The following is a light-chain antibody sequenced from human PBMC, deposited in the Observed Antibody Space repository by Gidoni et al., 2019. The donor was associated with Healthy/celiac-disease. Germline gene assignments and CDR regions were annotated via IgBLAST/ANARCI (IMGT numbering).Light chain of an antibody. CDR1: SSTIDAGYD. Sequence: QSVLTQPPSVSWAPGQRVTIACTGSSSTIDAGYDVNLYQLLPGTAPKLLIYGNSNRPSGVPDRFSGSKSGTSASLAITGLQAEVEADYYCQSYDSSLSGYVFGTGTKVTVL. CDR2: GNS. J-gene: IGLJ1*01. V-gene: IGLV1-40*01. CDR3: QSYDSSLSGYV.